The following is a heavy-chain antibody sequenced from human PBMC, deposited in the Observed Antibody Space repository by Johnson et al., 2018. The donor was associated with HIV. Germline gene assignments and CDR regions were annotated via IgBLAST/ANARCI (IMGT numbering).Heavy chain of an antibody. Sequence: QVQLVESGGGVVQPGRSLRLSCAASRFTFSTYGIHWVRQAPGKGLEWVAVTWYDASYKYCTDSVKGRFTMSRDNSKNTVYLQMNSLRAGDTAVYYCARRSITSDGFDIWGQGTMVTVSS. J-gene: IGHJ3*02. CDR2: TWYDASYK. CDR3: ARRSITSDGFDI. CDR1: RFTFSTYG. D-gene: IGHD2-2*01. V-gene: IGHV3-33*01.